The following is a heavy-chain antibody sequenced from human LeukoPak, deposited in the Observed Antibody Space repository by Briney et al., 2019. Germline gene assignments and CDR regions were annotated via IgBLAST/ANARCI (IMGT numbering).Heavy chain of an antibody. V-gene: IGHV1-24*01. D-gene: IGHD3-22*01. CDR2: FDPEDGET. CDR3: ATSFYYDSSPNDY. CDR1: GYTLTELS. J-gene: IGHJ4*02. Sequence: ASVKVSCKVSGYTLTELSMHWVRQAPGKGLEWMAGFDPEDGETIYAQKFQGRVTMTEDTSTDTAYMELSSLRSEDTAVYYCATSFYYDSSPNDYWGQGTLVTVSS.